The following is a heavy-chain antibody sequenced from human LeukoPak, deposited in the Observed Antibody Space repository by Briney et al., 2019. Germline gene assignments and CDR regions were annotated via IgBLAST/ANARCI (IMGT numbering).Heavy chain of an antibody. V-gene: IGHV4-4*09. CDR3: ARQKCTSTSCLTKNAFDI. Sequence: SETLSLTCTVSGSISSYYWSWIRQPPGKGLEWIGYIYTSGSTNYNPSLKSRVTISVDTSKDQFSLDLSSVTAADTAVYYCARQKCTSTSCLTKNAFDIWGQGTMVTVSS. D-gene: IGHD2-2*01. CDR2: IYTSGST. J-gene: IGHJ3*02. CDR1: GSISSYY.